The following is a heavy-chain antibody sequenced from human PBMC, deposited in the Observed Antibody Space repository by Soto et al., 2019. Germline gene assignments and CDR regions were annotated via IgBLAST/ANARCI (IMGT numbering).Heavy chain of an antibody. D-gene: IGHD2-21*02. J-gene: IGHJ4*02. Sequence: QVQLVQSGAEEKKPGASVKDSCKASGYTFTSYAMHWVRQAPGQRLEWMGWINAGNGNTKYSQKFQGRVTITRDTSENTAYMELSSLRAEDTAVYYCARSIVVVTALDYWGQGTLVTVSS. CDR1: GYTFTSYA. CDR2: INAGNGNT. V-gene: IGHV1-3*05. CDR3: ARSIVVVTALDY.